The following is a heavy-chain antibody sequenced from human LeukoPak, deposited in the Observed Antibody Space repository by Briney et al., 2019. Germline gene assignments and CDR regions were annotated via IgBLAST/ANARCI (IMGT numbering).Heavy chain of an antibody. CDR1: GYTFTGYN. CDR2: INPNSGGT. J-gene: IGHJ3*02. Sequence: ASVKVSCKASGYTFTGYNMQWVRQAPGEGVECVGWINPNSGGTNYAQKFQGRVTMTRDTPISTAYMELSRLRSDDTAVYYCAREEDCSSTSCYTSDAFDIWGQGTMVTVSS. D-gene: IGHD2-2*02. CDR3: AREEDCSSTSCYTSDAFDI. V-gene: IGHV1-2*02.